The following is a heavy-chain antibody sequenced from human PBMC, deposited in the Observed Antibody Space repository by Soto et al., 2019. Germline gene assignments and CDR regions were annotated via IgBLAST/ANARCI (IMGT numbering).Heavy chain of an antibody. CDR1: GFTFTSSA. V-gene: IGHV1-58*02. Sequence: SVKVSCKASGFTFTSSAMQWVRQARGQRLEWIGWIVVGSGNTNYAQKFQERVTITRDMSTSTAYMELSSLRSEDTAVYYCAAVIGRTVVSPYGMDVWGQGTTVTVSS. CDR3: AAVIGRTVVSPYGMDV. J-gene: IGHJ6*02. CDR2: IVVGSGNT. D-gene: IGHD2-15*01.